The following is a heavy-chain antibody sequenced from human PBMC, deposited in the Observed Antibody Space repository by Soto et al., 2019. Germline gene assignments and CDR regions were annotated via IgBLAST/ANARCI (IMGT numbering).Heavy chain of an antibody. CDR1: GGSFSDYY. V-gene: IGHV4-34*01. CDR2: INHSETS. Sequence: QVQLRQWGAGLLKPSETLSLTCAVFGGSFSDYYWNWIPHPPGKGVECIGEINHSETSIYTPSLKSRLNRSVYTSYHQFSLKLSSVTAADTAVYYCARKPIYHFFAGYYSVDYWGQGTLVTVSS. CDR3: ARKPIYHFFAGYYSVDY. D-gene: IGHD3-9*01. J-gene: IGHJ4*02.